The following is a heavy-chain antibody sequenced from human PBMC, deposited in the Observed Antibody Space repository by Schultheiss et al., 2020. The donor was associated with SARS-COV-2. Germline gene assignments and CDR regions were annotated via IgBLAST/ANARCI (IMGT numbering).Heavy chain of an antibody. D-gene: IGHD6-13*01. CDR3: ARSSSSWYVEYFQH. V-gene: IGHV4-38-2*01. CDR2: IYYSGST. J-gene: IGHJ1*01. CDR1: GYSISSSNW. Sequence: SETLSLTCAVSGYSISSSNWWGWIRQPPGKGLEWIGSIYYSGSTNYNPSLKSRVTISVDTSKNQFSLKLSSVTAADTAVYYCARSSSSWYVEYFQHWGQGTLVTVSS.